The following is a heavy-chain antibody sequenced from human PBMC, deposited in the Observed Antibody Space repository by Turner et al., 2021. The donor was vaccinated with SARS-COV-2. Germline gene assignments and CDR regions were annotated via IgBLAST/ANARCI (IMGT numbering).Heavy chain of an antibody. J-gene: IGHJ5*02. V-gene: IGHV4-39*01. Sequence: QLQLQESGPGLVKPSETLSLTCTVPGGSISSSSYYWGWFRQPPGKGLEWIGGIYYSGSTYYNPSLKSRVTISVDTSKNQFSLKLSSVTAADTAVYYCARGRIMITFGGVIPNWFDPWGQGTLVTVSS. CDR2: IYYSGST. CDR1: GGSISSSSYY. CDR3: ARGRIMITFGGVIPNWFDP. D-gene: IGHD3-16*02.